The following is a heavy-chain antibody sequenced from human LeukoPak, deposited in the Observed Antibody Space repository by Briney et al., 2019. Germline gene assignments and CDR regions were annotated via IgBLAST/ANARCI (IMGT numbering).Heavy chain of an antibody. D-gene: IGHD6-13*01. CDR3: ARDQGSLTRSWYTGY. Sequence: ASVKVSCKASGYTFTGYHIRWVRQAPGQGLEWMGRINPNTGETNFAQKFQGRVTMTRDTSITTAFMELSSLRPDDTAVYFCARDQGSLTRSWYTGYWGQGTQVAVSS. CDR2: INPNTGET. J-gene: IGHJ4*02. V-gene: IGHV1-2*06. CDR1: GYTFTGYH.